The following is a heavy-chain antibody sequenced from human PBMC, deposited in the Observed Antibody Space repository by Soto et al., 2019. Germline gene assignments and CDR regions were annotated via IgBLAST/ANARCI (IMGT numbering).Heavy chain of an antibody. J-gene: IGHJ4*02. D-gene: IGHD2-8*02. CDR3: ARDKITGLFDY. Sequence: GGSLRLSCAASGFTFSSYGMHWVRQAPGKGLEWVAVISYDGSNKYYADSAKGRFTISRDNSKNTLYLQMNSLRAEDTAVYYCARDKITGLFDYWGQGTLVTVSS. CDR1: GFTFSSYG. CDR2: ISYDGSNK. V-gene: IGHV3-30*03.